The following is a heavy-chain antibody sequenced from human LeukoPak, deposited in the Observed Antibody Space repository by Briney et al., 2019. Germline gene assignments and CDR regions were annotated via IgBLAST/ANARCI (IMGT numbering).Heavy chain of an antibody. CDR3: ARSSDGDYYYYFDY. J-gene: IGHJ4*02. V-gene: IGHV1-8*01. CDR1: GYTFTSYD. D-gene: IGHD4-17*01. Sequence: ASVKVSCKASGYTFTSYDINWVRQATGQGLEWMGWMNPNSGNTGYAQKFQGRVTMTRNTSISTAYMELSSLRSEDTAVYYCARSSDGDYYYYFDYWGQGTLVTVSS. CDR2: MNPNSGNT.